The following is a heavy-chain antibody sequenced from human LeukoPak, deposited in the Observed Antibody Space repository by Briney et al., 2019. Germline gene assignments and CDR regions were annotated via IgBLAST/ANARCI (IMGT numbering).Heavy chain of an antibody. D-gene: IGHD4-17*01. CDR1: GGSISGYY. V-gene: IGHV4-4*07. Sequence: SETLSLTCTVSGGSISGYYWSWIRQPAGKGLEWIGRIYSSGSTIYNPSLKSRVTMSVDSSNTEFSLRLNSVTAADTAVYYCARVFRGAVTSNWFHPWGQGTLVTVSS. J-gene: IGHJ5*02. CDR3: ARVFRGAVTSNWFHP. CDR2: IYSSGST.